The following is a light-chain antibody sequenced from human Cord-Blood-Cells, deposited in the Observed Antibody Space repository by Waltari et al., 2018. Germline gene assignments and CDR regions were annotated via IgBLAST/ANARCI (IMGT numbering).Light chain of an antibody. Sequence: DIQMTQSPSSLSASVGDRVTITCQASQDISNYLNWYQQKPGKAPKHLIYDASNLETGVPTRFSGSGSGTDFTFNISSLQPEDIATYYCQQYDNLPLTFGGGTKVEIK. CDR2: DAS. V-gene: IGKV1-33*01. J-gene: IGKJ4*02. CDR3: QQYDNLPLT. CDR1: QDISNY.